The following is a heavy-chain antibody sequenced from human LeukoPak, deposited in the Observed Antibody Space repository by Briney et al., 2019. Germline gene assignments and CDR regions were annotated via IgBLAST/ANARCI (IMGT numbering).Heavy chain of an antibody. Sequence: ASVKVSCKASGYTFTSYYMHWVRQAPGQGLEWMGWINPNSGGTNYAQKFQGRVTMTRDTSISTAYMELSRLRSDDTAVYYCARDTGVTTVCDYWGQGTLVTVSS. D-gene: IGHD4-17*01. CDR1: GYTFTSYY. V-gene: IGHV1-2*02. J-gene: IGHJ4*02. CDR2: INPNSGGT. CDR3: ARDTGVTTVCDY.